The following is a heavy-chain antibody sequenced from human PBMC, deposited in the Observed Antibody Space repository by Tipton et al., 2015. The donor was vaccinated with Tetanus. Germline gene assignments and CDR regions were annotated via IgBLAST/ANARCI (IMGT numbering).Heavy chain of an antibody. V-gene: IGHV3-23*01. J-gene: IGHJ4*02. CDR2: ISGSGGTT. Sequence: SLRLSCAASGFTFSNYAMSWVRQAPGKGLEWVSGISGSGGTTSYADSVKGRFTISRDNSKNSLFLEMNTLRADDTAVYYCVSGAALDYWGQGTLMTVSS. CDR3: VSGAALDY. D-gene: IGHD6-25*01. CDR1: GFTFSNYA.